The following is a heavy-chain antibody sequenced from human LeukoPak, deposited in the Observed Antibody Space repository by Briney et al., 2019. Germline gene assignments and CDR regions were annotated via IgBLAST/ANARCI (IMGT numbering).Heavy chain of an antibody. D-gene: IGHD6-13*01. CDR1: GFTFSSYW. CDR3: ARGSSSWSSGFYYYGMDV. Sequence: GGSLRLSCAASGFTFSSYWMHWVRQAPGKGLVWVSRINSDGSSTSYADSVKGRFTISRDNAKNTLYLQMNSLRAEDTAVYYCARGSSSWSSGFYYYGMDVWGQGTTVTVSS. V-gene: IGHV3-74*01. CDR2: INSDGSST. J-gene: IGHJ6*02.